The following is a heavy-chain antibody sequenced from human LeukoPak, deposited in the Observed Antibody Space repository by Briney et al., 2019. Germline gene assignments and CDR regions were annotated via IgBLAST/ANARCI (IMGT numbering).Heavy chain of an antibody. D-gene: IGHD3-16*01. Sequence: SETLSLPCTLSGASTSNYYWSWLRQPPGKGLEWIGYIYYSGSTNYNPSLRSRVTISIDTSKNQFSLRLSSVTAADTAVYYVAKNLRGSRIGNDFDIWGQGTVVTVSP. V-gene: IGHV4-59*01. J-gene: IGHJ3*02. CDR2: IYYSGST. CDR3: AKNLRGSRIGNDFDI. CDR1: GASTSNYY.